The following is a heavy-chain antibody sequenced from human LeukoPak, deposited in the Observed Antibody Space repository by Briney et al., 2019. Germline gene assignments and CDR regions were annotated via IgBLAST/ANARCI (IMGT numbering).Heavy chain of an antibody. CDR3: ARRGDSRGYYDAFDI. Sequence: GGPLRLSCTASGFTFSSYNMHWVRQPTGKGLEWVSAVGTAGDTYYPGSVKGRFTISRENAKNSLYLQMNSLRAGDTAVYYCARRGDSRGYYDAFDIWGQGTMVTVSS. CDR2: VGTAGDT. V-gene: IGHV3-13*01. D-gene: IGHD3-22*01. CDR1: GFTFSSYN. J-gene: IGHJ3*02.